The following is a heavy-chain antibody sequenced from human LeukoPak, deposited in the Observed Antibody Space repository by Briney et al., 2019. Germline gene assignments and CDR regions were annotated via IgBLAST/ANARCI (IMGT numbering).Heavy chain of an antibody. CDR1: GGSFSGYY. V-gene: IGHV4-34*01. J-gene: IGHJ5*02. CDR3: ALEYCSSTSCYGWFDP. CDR2: INHSGST. Sequence: SETLSLTCAVYGGSFSGYYWSRIRQPPGKGLEWIGEINHSGSTNYNPSLKSRVTISVDTSKNQFSLKLSSVTAADTAVYYCALEYCSSTSCYGWFDPWGQGTLVTVSS. D-gene: IGHD2-2*01.